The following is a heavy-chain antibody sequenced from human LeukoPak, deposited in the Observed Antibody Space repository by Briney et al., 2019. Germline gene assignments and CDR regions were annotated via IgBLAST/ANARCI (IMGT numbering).Heavy chain of an antibody. J-gene: IGHJ4*02. D-gene: IGHD3-10*01. Sequence: PSETLSLTCTVSGGSISSYYWSWIRQPPGKGLEWIGEINHSGSTNYNPSLKSRVTISVDTSKNQFSLKLSSVTAADTAVYYCARSQTYYYGSAFDYWGQGTLVTVSS. CDR1: GGSISSYY. V-gene: IGHV4-34*01. CDR3: ARSQTYYYGSAFDY. CDR2: INHSGST.